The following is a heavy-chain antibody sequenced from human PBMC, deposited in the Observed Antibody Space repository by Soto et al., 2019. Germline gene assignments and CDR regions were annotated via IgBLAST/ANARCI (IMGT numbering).Heavy chain of an antibody. D-gene: IGHD2-21*02. J-gene: IGHJ4*02. Sequence: ESGGGLVQSGGSLRLSCAASGFTFSNFWMSWVRQAPGKGLEWVANINKDGSETNYVDSVKGRFTISRDNAKNSLYLQVTSLRIEDTAGYYCARQYCGGDCHLDYWGQGTLVTVSS. CDR1: GFTFSNFW. CDR3: ARQYCGGDCHLDY. V-gene: IGHV3-7*01. CDR2: INKDGSET.